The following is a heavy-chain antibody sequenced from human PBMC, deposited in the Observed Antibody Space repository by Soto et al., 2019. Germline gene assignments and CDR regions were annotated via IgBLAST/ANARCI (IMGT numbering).Heavy chain of an antibody. Sequence: EVHLLESGGGFVQPGESLRLSCAATGFTFSNYAMTWVRQAPGKGLEWVAGISGSGTNTNHAHSVKGRFTISRDNSKDTLFLQINSLRVEDTAVYYCATDGDWPPWRGYFDNWGQGTLVTVSS. CDR1: GFTFSNYA. CDR3: ATDGDWPPWRGYFDN. CDR2: ISGSGTNT. J-gene: IGHJ4*02. V-gene: IGHV3-23*01. D-gene: IGHD3-10*01.